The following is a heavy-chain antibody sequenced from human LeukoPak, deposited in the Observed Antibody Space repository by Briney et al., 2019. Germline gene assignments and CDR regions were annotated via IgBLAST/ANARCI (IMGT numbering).Heavy chain of an antibody. D-gene: IGHD3-10*01. CDR2: IYSGGST. CDR1: GFTFSNYW. CDR3: ARETWRVGYDAFDI. J-gene: IGHJ3*02. V-gene: IGHV3-66*01. Sequence: GGSLRLSCAASGFTFSNYWMSWVRQAPGKGLEWVSVIYSGGSTYYADSVKGRFTISRDNSKNTLYLQMNSLRAEDTAVYYCARETWRVGYDAFDIWGQGTMVTVSS.